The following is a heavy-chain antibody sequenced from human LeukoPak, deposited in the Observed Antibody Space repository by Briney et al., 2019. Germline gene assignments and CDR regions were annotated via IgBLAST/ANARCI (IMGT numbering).Heavy chain of an antibody. CDR1: GGSIRSYY. D-gene: IGHD3-10*01. J-gene: IGHJ4*02. V-gene: IGHV4-4*07. CDR3: ARASYGSGSCKY. CDR2: IYTSGST. Sequence: SETLSLTCSVSGGSIRSYYWSWIRQPAGKGLEWIGRIYTSGSTNYNPSLKSRVTMSVDTSKNQISLKLSSVTAADTAVYYCARASYGSGSCKYWGQGTLVTVSS.